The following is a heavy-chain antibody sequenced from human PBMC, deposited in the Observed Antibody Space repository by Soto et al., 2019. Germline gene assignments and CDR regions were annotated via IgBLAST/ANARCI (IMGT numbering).Heavy chain of an antibody. J-gene: IGHJ5*02. CDR3: AGYNWNYYFDP. Sequence: PSETLSLTCTVSGGSVGDGSDYWAWLRQPPGKGLEWIGHSYHSGSTIYNPSLKSRVTISIDTSKSQFSLNLNSMTAADTAVYYCAGYNWNYYFDPWGQGTLVTVSS. V-gene: IGHV4-61*01. D-gene: IGHD1-7*01. CDR1: GGSVGDGSDY. CDR2: SYHSGST.